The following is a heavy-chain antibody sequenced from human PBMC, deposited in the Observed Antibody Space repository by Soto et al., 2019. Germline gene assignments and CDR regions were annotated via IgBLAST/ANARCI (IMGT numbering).Heavy chain of an antibody. Sequence: EVQLLESGGGLVQPGGSLRLSCVASRFTFSDYAMSWVRQDPGKGLEWVSAIGGDGVNEHYTASVKGRFTISRDNSKNTVHLQMNGLRAEDTAMYYSAKDQFKAKGQFDAFDVWGQVRVVTVSS. CDR3: AKDQFKAKGQFDAFDV. V-gene: IGHV3-23*01. CDR2: IGGDGVNE. J-gene: IGHJ3*01. D-gene: IGHD5-12*01. CDR1: RFTFSDYA.